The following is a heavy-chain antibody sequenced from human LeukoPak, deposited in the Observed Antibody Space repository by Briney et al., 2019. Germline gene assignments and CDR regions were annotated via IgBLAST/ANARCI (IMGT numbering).Heavy chain of an antibody. V-gene: IGHV4-38-2*02. CDR3: ARDGYYYGSGNFDY. Sequence: PSETLSLTCTVSGYSISSGYYWGWIRQPPGKGLEWIGSIYHSGSTYYNPSLKSRVTISVDTSKNQFSLKLSSVTAADTAVYYCARDGYYYGSGNFDYWGQGTLVTVSS. D-gene: IGHD3-10*01. J-gene: IGHJ4*02. CDR2: IYHSGST. CDR1: GYSISSGYY.